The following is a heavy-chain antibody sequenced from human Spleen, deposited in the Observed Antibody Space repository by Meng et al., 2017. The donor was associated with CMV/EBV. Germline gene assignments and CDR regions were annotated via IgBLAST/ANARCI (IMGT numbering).Heavy chain of an antibody. CDR3: ARGTRRGYFDS. J-gene: IGHJ4*02. Sequence: CTVPGASISSGTYYWSWLRQPPGKGLDWIGYIYYTGSTYYNPSLRSRLTMSIDTSKNHFSLILASVTTADTAVYYCARGTRRGYFDSWGQGTLVTVSS. CDR2: IYYTGST. CDR1: GASISSGTYY. V-gene: IGHV4-30-4*08. D-gene: IGHD1-14*01.